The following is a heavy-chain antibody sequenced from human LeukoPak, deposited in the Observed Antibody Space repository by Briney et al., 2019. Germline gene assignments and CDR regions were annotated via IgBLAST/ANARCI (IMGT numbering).Heavy chain of an antibody. Sequence: GGSLRLSCAASGFTFSSYWMSWVRQAPGKGLEWVANIKQDGSEKYYVDSVKGRFTISRDNAKNSLYLQMNSLRAEDTAVYYCARVDIVVVPAASRYYYYYYMDVWGKGTTVTVSS. CDR2: IKQDGSEK. V-gene: IGHV3-7*01. J-gene: IGHJ6*03. D-gene: IGHD2-2*01. CDR1: GFTFSSYW. CDR3: ARVDIVVVPAASRYYYYYYMDV.